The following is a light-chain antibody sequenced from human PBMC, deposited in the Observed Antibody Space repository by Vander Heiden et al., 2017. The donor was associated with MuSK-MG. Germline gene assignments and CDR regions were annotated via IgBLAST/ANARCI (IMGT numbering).Light chain of an antibody. V-gene: IGLV2-18*02. Sequence: QSVLTQPPSVSGSPGQSVTISCTGTSSDVGSYTRVSWYQQPPGTAPKLLIFEVSNRPSGVPDRFSGSKSDNTASLTISGLQAEDEADYYCSSYSSINTLIFGGGTKLTVL. J-gene: IGLJ2*01. CDR2: EVS. CDR1: SSDVGSYTR. CDR3: SSYSSINTLI.